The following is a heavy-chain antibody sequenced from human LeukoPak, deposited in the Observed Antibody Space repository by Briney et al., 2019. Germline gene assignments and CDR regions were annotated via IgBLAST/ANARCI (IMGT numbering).Heavy chain of an antibody. D-gene: IGHD4-17*01. J-gene: IGHJ5*02. V-gene: IGHV1-2*02. CDR1: GYTFTGYY. CDR3: ARGQPYGDYNYFDP. CDR2: INPSTGGT. Sequence: ASVKVSCKASGYTFTGYYMHWVRQAPGQGLEWMGWINPSTGGTNSAQKFQGRVTMTRDTSISTAYMELSRLTSDDTAIYYCARGQPYGDYNYFDPWGQGTLVTVSS.